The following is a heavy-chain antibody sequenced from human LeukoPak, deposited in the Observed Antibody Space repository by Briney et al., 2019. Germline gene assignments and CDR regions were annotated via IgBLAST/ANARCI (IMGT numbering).Heavy chain of an antibody. CDR1: GFTFSGSA. V-gene: IGHV3-23*01. J-gene: IGHJ4*02. CDR3: AKMVGANSFDY. D-gene: IGHD1-26*01. CDR2: ISGSGGST. Sequence: GSLRLSCVASGFTFSGSAIHWVRQASGKGLEWVSAISGSGGSTYYADSVKDRFTISRDNSKNTLYLQMNSLRAEDTAVYYCAKMVGANSFDYWGQGTLVTVSS.